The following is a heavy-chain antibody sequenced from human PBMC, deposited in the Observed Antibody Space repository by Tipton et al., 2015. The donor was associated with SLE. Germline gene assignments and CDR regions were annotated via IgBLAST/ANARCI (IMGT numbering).Heavy chain of an antibody. D-gene: IGHD6-19*01. Sequence: SLRLSCAASGFTFDDYTMHWVRQAPGKGLEWVSLISWDGGSTYYADSVKGRFTISRDNSKNSLYLQMNSLRTEDTALYYCASGYSSGGYFQHWGQGTLVTVSS. CDR3: ASGYSSGGYFQH. CDR1: GFTFDDYT. V-gene: IGHV3-43*01. CDR2: ISWDGGST. J-gene: IGHJ1*01.